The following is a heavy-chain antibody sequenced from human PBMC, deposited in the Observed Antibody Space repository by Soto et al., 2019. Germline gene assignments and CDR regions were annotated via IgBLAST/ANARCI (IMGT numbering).Heavy chain of an antibody. CDR1: GGTFSSYA. Sequence: ASVKVSCKASGGTFSSYAISWVRQAPGQGLEWMGGIIPIFGTANYAQKFQGRVTITADESTSTAYMELSSLRSEDTTVYYCARVHGGLRFLEWHTVDVWGQGTTVTVSS. CDR3: ARVHGGLRFLEWHTVDV. V-gene: IGHV1-69*13. J-gene: IGHJ6*02. CDR2: IIPIFGTA. D-gene: IGHD3-3*01.